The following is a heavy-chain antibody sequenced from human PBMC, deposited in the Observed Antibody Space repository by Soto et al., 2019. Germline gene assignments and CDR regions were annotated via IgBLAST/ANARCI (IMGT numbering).Heavy chain of an antibody. Sequence: GASVQVSCKASGGTFSSYAISWVRQAPGQGLEWMGGIIPIFGTANYAQKFQGRVTITADESTSTAYMELSSLRSEDTAVYYCARGGSGEWSDHYYGMDVWGQGTTVTVSS. CDR1: GGTFSSYA. J-gene: IGHJ6*02. CDR3: ARGGSGEWSDHYYGMDV. D-gene: IGHD3-3*01. V-gene: IGHV1-69*13. CDR2: IIPIFGTA.